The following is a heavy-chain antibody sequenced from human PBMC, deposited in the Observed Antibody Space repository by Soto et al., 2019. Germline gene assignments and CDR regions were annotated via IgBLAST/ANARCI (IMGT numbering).Heavy chain of an antibody. Sequence: SETLSLTCSIYSGSFSGYYWSWIRQPPGKGLEWIGEISQSGNTNYSPSLKSRVSISIDTSKKQFSLNLASVSAADTAVYYCARAPKVSGSSQSRPDFWGQGTLVTVSS. CDR2: ISQSGNT. CDR1: SGSFSGYY. J-gene: IGHJ4*02. V-gene: IGHV4-34*01. D-gene: IGHD6-6*01. CDR3: ARAPKVSGSSQSRPDF.